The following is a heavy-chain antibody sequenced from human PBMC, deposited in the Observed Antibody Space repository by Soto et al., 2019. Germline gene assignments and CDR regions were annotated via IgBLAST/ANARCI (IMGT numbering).Heavy chain of an antibody. CDR1: GGSISRGGYS. CDR2: IYHSGNT. J-gene: IGHJ3*01. Sequence: QLQLQESGSGLVKPSQTLSLTCAVSGGSISRGGYSWTWIRQPPGKGLEWIGYIYHSGNTYYNPSLKSRVTISGDRSKNQFTLNLSSVTAADTAVYYCASNVAADDAWDVWGEGTMVTVSS. CDR3: ASNVAADDAWDV. V-gene: IGHV4-30-2*01. D-gene: IGHD2-15*01.